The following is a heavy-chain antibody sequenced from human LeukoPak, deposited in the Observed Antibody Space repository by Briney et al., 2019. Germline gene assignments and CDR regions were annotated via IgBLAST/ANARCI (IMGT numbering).Heavy chain of an antibody. CDR2: IYYSGST. J-gene: IGHJ6*03. D-gene: IGHD6-13*01. CDR3: ARSRIAAAVHYYYYYMDV. Sequence: PSETLSLTCTVSGGSISSYYWSWIRQPPGKGLEWIGYIYYSGSTNYNPSLKSRVTISVDTSKNQFSLKQSSVTAADTAVYYCARSRIAAAVHYYYYYMDVWGKGTTVTVSS. V-gene: IGHV4-59*01. CDR1: GGSISSYY.